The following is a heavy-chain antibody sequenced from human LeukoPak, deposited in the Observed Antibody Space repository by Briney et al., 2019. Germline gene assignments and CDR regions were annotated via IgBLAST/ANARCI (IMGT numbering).Heavy chain of an antibody. CDR3: AKGHIAAWGAFDT. Sequence: PGGSLRLSCAASGVTVSSKDMSWVRQAPGKGLEWVSTITGSGSSTYYADSVRGRFTISRDNSKNTLSLQMNSLRAEDTAVYYCAKGHIAAWGAFDTWGQGTLVTVSS. D-gene: IGHD6-13*01. CDR2: ITGSGSST. J-gene: IGHJ5*02. V-gene: IGHV3-23*01. CDR1: GVTVSSKD.